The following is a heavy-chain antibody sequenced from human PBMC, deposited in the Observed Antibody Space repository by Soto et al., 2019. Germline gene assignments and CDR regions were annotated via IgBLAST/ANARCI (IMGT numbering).Heavy chain of an antibody. J-gene: IGHJ2*01. V-gene: IGHV4-39*01. Sequence: SETLSLTCSVSGGSISSSDYYWGWGRQPPGKGLEWIGSISFGVTTYYSPSLRSRLTISIDTSNNQFSLKLSSVTAADTAVYYCATSSVSRLLNHWYFDLWGRGTLVTVSS. CDR3: ATSSVSRLLNHWYFDL. CDR1: GGSISSSDYY. CDR2: ISFGVTT.